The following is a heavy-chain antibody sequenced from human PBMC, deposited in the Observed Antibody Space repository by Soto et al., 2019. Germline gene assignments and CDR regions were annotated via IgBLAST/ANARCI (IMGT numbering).Heavy chain of an antibody. CDR2: ITPIFGTV. J-gene: IGHJ5*02. Sequence: GASVKVSCKASGGTFSSYSFSWVRQAPGQGLEWMGGITPIFGTVHYAQNFRGRVTITADKSTSIVHMELSSLRSGDTAVFYCAREGDTREGRGVFFSWGQGTLVTVSS. CDR1: GGTFSSYS. D-gene: IGHD3-16*01. CDR3: AREGDTREGRGVFFS. V-gene: IGHV1-69*06.